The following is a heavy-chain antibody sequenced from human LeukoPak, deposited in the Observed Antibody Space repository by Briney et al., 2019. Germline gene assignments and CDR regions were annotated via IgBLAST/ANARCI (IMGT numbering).Heavy chain of an antibody. J-gene: IGHJ6*02. D-gene: IGHD3-9*01. Sequence: GGSLRLSCAASGFTFSSYAMHWVRQAPGKGLEWVAVISYDGSNKHYADSVKGRFTISRDNSKNTLYLQMNSLRAEDTAVYYCARAPDWLSDYYGMDVWGQGTTVTVSS. CDR1: GFTFSSYA. CDR2: ISYDGSNK. V-gene: IGHV3-30*04. CDR3: ARAPDWLSDYYGMDV.